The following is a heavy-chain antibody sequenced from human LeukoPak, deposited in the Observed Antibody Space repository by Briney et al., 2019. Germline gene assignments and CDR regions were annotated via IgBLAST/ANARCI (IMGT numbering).Heavy chain of an antibody. V-gene: IGHV3-48*01. CDR2: ISSGGSTI. CDR3: ARERFYGDYFDY. D-gene: IGHD4-17*01. CDR1: GFTFSSYS. Sequence: GRSLRLSCAASGFTFSSYSMNWVRQAPGKGLEWVSYISSGGSTIYYADSVKGRFTISRDIAKDSLYLQMNSLRAEDTAVYYCARERFYGDYFDYWGQGTLVIVSS. J-gene: IGHJ4*02.